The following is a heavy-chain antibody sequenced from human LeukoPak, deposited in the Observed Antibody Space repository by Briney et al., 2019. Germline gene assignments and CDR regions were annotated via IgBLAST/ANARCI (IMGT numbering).Heavy chain of an antibody. D-gene: IGHD1-14*01. Sequence: SQTLSLTSTVSGGSISSGGYYWSWIRQPPGKGLEWIGYIYHSGSTYYNPSLKSRVTISVDRSKNQFSLKLSSVTAADTAVYYCARGDKTGPLDYWGQGTLVTVSS. CDR2: IYHSGST. CDR3: ARGDKTGPLDY. J-gene: IGHJ4*02. V-gene: IGHV4-30-2*01. CDR1: GGSISSGGYY.